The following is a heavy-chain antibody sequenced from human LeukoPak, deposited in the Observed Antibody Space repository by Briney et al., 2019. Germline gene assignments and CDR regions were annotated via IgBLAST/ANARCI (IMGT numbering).Heavy chain of an antibody. CDR3: AGHFARGPGPSEWLLRSYYYYMDV. Sequence: KPSETLSLTCAVYGGSFSGYYWSWIRQSPGKGLEWIGEINHSGSTNYNPSLKSRVTISVDTSKKQFSLNLSSVTAADTAVYYCAGHFARGPGPSEWLLRSYYYYMDVWGKGTTVTVSS. CDR2: INHSGST. V-gene: IGHV4-34*01. D-gene: IGHD3-3*01. CDR1: GGSFSGYY. J-gene: IGHJ6*03.